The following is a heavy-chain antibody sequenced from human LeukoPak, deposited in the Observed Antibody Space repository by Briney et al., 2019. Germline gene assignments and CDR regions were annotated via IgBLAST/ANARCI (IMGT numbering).Heavy chain of an antibody. J-gene: IGHJ3*02. Sequence: ASVKVSCKASGGTFSSYAISWVRQAPGQGLEWMGGIIPIFGTANYAQKFQGRVTITTDESTSTAYMELSSLRSEDTAVYYCVREGDGAFDIWGQGTMVTVSS. V-gene: IGHV1-69*05. CDR1: GGTFSSYA. D-gene: IGHD1-26*01. CDR2: IIPIFGTA. CDR3: VREGDGAFDI.